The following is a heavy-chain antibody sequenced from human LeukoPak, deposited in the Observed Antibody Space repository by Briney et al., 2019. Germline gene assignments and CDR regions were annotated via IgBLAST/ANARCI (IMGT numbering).Heavy chain of an antibody. CDR3: AKARWFGDLYSDY. D-gene: IGHD3-10*01. J-gene: IGHJ4*02. CDR2: IDGGAGTT. Sequence: GGSLRLSCATSGFTFSNFAMSWVRRAPGKGLEWLSGIDGGAGTTYYADSVKGRFTISRDNSRNTLYLQMSSLRPDDTAVYFCAKARWFGDLYSDYWGQGTLVSVSS. V-gene: IGHV3-23*01. CDR1: GFTFSNFA.